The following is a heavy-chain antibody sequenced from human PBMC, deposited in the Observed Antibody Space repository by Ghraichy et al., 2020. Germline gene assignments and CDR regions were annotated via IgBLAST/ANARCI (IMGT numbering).Heavy chain of an antibody. CDR2: ISAYSDDT. CDR1: GDTFTSYG. D-gene: IGHD5-24*01. Sequence: ASVKVSCKASGDTFTSYGLSWVRQAPGQGLEWMGWISAYSDDTNYAQKFQGRVTMTTDTSTSTAYMELRSLRSDDTAVYYCARDRSATIEPYYNYYGMDVWGQGTTVTVSS. CDR3: ARDRSATIEPYYNYYGMDV. V-gene: IGHV1-18*01. J-gene: IGHJ6*02.